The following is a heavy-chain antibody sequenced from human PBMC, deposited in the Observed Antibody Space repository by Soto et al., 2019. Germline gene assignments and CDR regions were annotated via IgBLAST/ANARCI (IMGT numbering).Heavy chain of an antibody. J-gene: IGHJ6*03. Sequence: GASVKVSCKASGYTFISYGISWVRQAPGQGLEWMGWMNPNSGNTGYAQKFQGRVTMTRNTSISTAYMELSSLRSEDTAVYYCARGGARDCSGGSCYFMYYYYYYYMDVWGKGTTVTVSS. CDR2: MNPNSGNT. D-gene: IGHD2-15*01. CDR3: ARGGARDCSGGSCYFMYYYYYYYMDV. CDR1: GYTFISYG. V-gene: IGHV1-8*02.